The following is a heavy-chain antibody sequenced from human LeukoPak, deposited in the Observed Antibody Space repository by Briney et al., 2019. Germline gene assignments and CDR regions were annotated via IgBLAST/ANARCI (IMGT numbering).Heavy chain of an antibody. V-gene: IGHV3-49*04. Sequence: GGSLRLSCTASGFTFCDYAMTWVRQAPGKGLEWVGFIRSKAYGGTTEYAASVKGRFTISRDDSKSIAYLQMNSLKTEDTAVYYCTRDQTPYYWGQGTLVTVSS. CDR2: IRSKAYGGTT. CDR3: TRDQTPYY. J-gene: IGHJ4*02. CDR1: GFTFCDYA.